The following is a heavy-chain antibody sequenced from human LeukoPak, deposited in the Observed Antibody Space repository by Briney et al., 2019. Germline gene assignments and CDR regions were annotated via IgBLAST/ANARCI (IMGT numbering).Heavy chain of an antibody. V-gene: IGHV4-38-2*01. J-gene: IGHJ4*02. CDR2: IYHSGST. CDR1: GYSISSDYY. CDR3: TSGPNFYYFDY. D-gene: IGHD3-3*01. Sequence: SETLSPTCAVSGYSISSDYYWGWIRQPPGKGLEWIGTIYHSGSTYLNPSLKSRVTISVDTSKNQFSLNLNSVTAADTTVYYCTSGPNFYYFDYWGQGTLVTVSS.